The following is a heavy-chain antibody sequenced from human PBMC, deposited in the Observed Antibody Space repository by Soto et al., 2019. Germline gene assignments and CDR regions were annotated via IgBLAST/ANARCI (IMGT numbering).Heavy chain of an antibody. Sequence: QVQLQESGPGLVKPSQTLSLTCTVSGGSISSGGYYWSWIRQHPGKGLEWIGYIYYSGSTYYNPSLKSRVTISVDTSKNQFSLKLSSVTAADTAVYYCARSSCSSTSCLGPAFDIWGQGTMVTVSS. CDR1: GGSISSGGYY. D-gene: IGHD2-2*01. CDR3: ARSSCSSTSCLGPAFDI. J-gene: IGHJ3*02. V-gene: IGHV4-31*03. CDR2: IYYSGST.